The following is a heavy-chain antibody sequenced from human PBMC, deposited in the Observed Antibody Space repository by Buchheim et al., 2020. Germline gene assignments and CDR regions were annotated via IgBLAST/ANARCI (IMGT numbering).Heavy chain of an antibody. V-gene: IGHV3-21*01. Sequence: EVQLVESGGGLVRPGGSLRLSCAASGFTFTTYSMNWVRQAPGKGLEWVSSISSSGSYIYYADSLKGRFTISRDNAKNSLYLQMNSLRAGDTAVYYCARDLGNNWYFDLWGRGTL. CDR1: GFTFTTYS. CDR2: ISSSGSYI. CDR3: ARDLGNNWYFDL. J-gene: IGHJ2*01.